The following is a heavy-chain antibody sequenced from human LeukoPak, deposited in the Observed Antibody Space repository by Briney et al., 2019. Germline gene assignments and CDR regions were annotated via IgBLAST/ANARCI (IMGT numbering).Heavy chain of an antibody. V-gene: IGHV4-59*02. CDR1: NGAVKNYY. J-gene: IGHJ4*02. CDR3: ATLVYSGSRYHFDT. CDR2: FLYSGTT. D-gene: IGHD1-26*01. Sequence: SETLSLTCSVSNGAVKNYYWTWIRQPPGQGLEWIGDFLYSGTTTYRASLDSRLIISVDNSKNTVSLRLFSVTAADTAVYYCATLVYSGSRYHFDTWGQGTLVTVSS.